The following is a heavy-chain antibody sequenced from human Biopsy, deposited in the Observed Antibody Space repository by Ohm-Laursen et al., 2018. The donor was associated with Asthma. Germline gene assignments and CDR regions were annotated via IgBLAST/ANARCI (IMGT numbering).Heavy chain of an antibody. V-gene: IGHV1-18*01. Sequence: SVKVSCKTSGSTFNSAGIPWVRQPPDQGFDWMGWFSVYNGNTKVAQKLQDRVTMITDTSTSTAYMELRSLRSDDTAVYFCARAVDYSHYYGIDVWGQGTTVTVS. CDR3: ARAVDYSHYYGIDV. J-gene: IGHJ6*02. CDR1: GSTFNSAG. CDR2: FSVYNGNT. D-gene: IGHD3-10*01.